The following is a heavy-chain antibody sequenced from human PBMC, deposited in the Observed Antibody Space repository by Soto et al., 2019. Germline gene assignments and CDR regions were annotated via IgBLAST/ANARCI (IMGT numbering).Heavy chain of an antibody. CDR2: IYYSGST. Sequence: QLQLQESGPGLVKPSETLSLTCTVSGGSISSSRYYWGWIRQPPGKGLEWTGSIYYSGSTYYNPSLKSRVTISVDTSKDQFSLKLSSVTAADTAVYYFARGSSSWYGPYYYYDGMDVWGQGTTVTVSS. D-gene: IGHD6-13*01. J-gene: IGHJ6*02. CDR3: ARGSSSWYGPYYYYDGMDV. CDR1: GGSISSSRYY. V-gene: IGHV4-39*01.